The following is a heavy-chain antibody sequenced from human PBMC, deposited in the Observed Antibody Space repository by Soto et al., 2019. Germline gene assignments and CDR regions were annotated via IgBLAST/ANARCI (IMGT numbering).Heavy chain of an antibody. V-gene: IGHV4-31*03. CDR2: IYYSGST. CDR3: ASLGLSGSYYQDQGYDY. Sequence: QVQLQESGPGLVKPSQTLSLTCTVSGGSISSGGYYWSWIRQHPGKGLEWIGYIYYSGSTYYNPSLKSRFTISVDTSKNQFSLKLSSVTAADTAVYYCASLGLSGSYYQDQGYDYWGKGTLVTVSS. J-gene: IGHJ4*02. CDR1: GGSISSGGYY. D-gene: IGHD1-26*01.